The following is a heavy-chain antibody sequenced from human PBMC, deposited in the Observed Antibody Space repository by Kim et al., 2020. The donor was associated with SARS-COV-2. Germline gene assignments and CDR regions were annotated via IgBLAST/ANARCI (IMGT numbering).Heavy chain of an antibody. CDR2: IYYSGST. CDR3: ARTPPAWSGSSFDY. D-gene: IGHD3-3*01. J-gene: IGHJ4*02. CDR1: GGSISSGGYY. V-gene: IGHV4-31*03. Sequence: SETLSLTCTVSGGSISSGGYYWSWIRQHPGKGLEWIGYIYYSGSTYYNPSLKSRVTISVDTSKNQFSLKLSSVTAADTAVYYCARTPPAWSGSSFDYWGQGTLVTVSS.